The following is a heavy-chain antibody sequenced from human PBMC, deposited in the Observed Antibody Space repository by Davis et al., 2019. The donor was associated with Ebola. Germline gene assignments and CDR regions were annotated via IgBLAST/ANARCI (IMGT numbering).Heavy chain of an antibody. CDR3: TTDRGLEARPLFDW. D-gene: IGHD6-6*01. CDR1: GLSVSAAW. CDR2: IKDKIYYGAI. J-gene: IGHJ4*02. Sequence: GGSLRLSCAASGLSVSAAWMGWVRQAPGTGLEPIGRIKDKIYYGAIDYAAPVKGRFTISRDESKNTVSLRMDSLKTEDTGVYFCTTDRGLEARPLFDWWGQGTLVTVSS. V-gene: IGHV3-15*01.